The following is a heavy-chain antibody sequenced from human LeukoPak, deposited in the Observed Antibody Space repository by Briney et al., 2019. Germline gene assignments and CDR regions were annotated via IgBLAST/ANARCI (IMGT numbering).Heavy chain of an antibody. CDR2: ISSSSSYI. V-gene: IGHV3-21*04. CDR1: GFTFSSYS. D-gene: IGHD5-18*01. Sequence: PGGSLRLSCAASGFTFSSYSMNWVRQAPGKGLEWVSSISSSSSYIYYADSVKGRFTISRDNSKNTLYLQMNSLRAEDTAVYYCAKSRYSYGDYFDYWGQGTLVTVSS. CDR3: AKSRYSYGDYFDY. J-gene: IGHJ4*02.